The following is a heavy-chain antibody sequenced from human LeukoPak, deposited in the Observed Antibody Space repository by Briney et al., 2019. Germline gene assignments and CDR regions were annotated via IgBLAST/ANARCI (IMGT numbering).Heavy chain of an antibody. CDR2: IYHSGST. D-gene: IGHD1-26*01. J-gene: IGHJ3*02. Sequence: SETLSLTCAVPGYSISSGYYWGWIRQPPGKGLEWIGSIYHSGSTYYNPSLKSRVTISVDTSKNQFSLKLSSVTAADTAVYYCARQSGSYYGHAFDIWGQGTIVTVSS. V-gene: IGHV4-38-2*01. CDR3: ARQSGSYYGHAFDI. CDR1: GYSISSGYY.